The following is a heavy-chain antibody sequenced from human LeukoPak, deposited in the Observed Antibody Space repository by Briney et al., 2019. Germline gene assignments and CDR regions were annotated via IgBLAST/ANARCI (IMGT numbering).Heavy chain of an antibody. J-gene: IGHJ5*02. D-gene: IGHD2-2*01. CDR2: IYHSGST. Sequence: SETLSLTCTVSGYSISSGYYWGWTRQPPGKGLEWIGSIYHSGSTYYNPSLKSRVTISVDTSKNQFSLKLSSVTAAGTAVYYCARDRSAYCSSTSCLQNWFDPWGQGTLVTVSS. CDR1: GYSISSGYY. V-gene: IGHV4-38-2*02. CDR3: ARDRSAYCSSTSCLQNWFDP.